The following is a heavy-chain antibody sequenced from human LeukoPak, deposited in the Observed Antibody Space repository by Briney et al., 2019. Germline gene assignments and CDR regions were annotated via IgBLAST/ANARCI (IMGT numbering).Heavy chain of an antibody. CDR1: GYTFSSYA. CDR2: ISYDGSNK. CDR3: ARDLEMAATYAFDY. V-gene: IGHV3-30-3*01. D-gene: IGHD5-24*01. J-gene: IGHJ4*02. Sequence: PGGSLRLSCAASGYTFSSYAMHWVRQAPGKGLEWVAVISYDGSNKYYADSVKGRFTISRDNSKNTLYLQMNSLRAEDTAVYYCARDLEMAATYAFDYWGQGTLVTVSS.